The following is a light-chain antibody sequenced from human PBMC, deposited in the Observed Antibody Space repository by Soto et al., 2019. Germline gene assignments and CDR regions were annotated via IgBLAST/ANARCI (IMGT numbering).Light chain of an antibody. CDR1: HAIDNY. CDR2: DTF. Sequence: IQMTQSPSSLSAPVGDRVTMTCQASHAIDNYLNWYQQRPGKAPKLLIYDTFIVETGVSSRFSGNKSGRVFIFTISILQPDDIATYYCQQYENFPDTCGQGTMLEI. V-gene: IGKV1-33*01. CDR3: QQYENFPDT. J-gene: IGKJ2*01.